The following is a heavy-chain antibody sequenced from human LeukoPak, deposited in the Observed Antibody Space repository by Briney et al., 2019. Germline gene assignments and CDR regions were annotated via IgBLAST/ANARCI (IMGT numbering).Heavy chain of an antibody. J-gene: IGHJ3*02. V-gene: IGHV1-2*02. Sequence: ASVKVSCKASGYTFTGYYMHWVRQAPGQGLEWMGWINPNSGGTNYAQKFQGRVTMTRDTSISTAYMELSRLRSDDTAVYYCARARVAVAGHYRGFDAFDIWGQGTMVTVSS. CDR1: GYTFTGYY. D-gene: IGHD6-19*01. CDR2: INPNSGGT. CDR3: ARARVAVAGHYRGFDAFDI.